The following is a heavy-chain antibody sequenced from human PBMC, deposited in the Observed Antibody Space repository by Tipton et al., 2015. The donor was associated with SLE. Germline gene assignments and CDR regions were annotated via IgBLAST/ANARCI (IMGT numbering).Heavy chain of an antibody. CDR2: IYHTGNT. V-gene: IGHV4-31*03. D-gene: IGHD3-10*01. J-gene: IGHJ5*02. CDR1: GDSISSGGYF. Sequence: TLSLTCTVSGDSISSGGYFWTWIRQHPGKGLEWIGYIYHTGNTYFYNPSLKSRVTMSVDTSKNQFSLRVSSVTVADTAVYYCARAPTSSGWFDPWGQGILVTVSS. CDR3: ARAPTSSGWFDP.